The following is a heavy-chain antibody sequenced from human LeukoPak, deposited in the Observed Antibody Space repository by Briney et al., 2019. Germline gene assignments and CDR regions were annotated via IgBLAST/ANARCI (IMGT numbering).Heavy chain of an antibody. CDR3: ARLGTTVTAPFDY. Sequence: GGSLRLSCAASGFTFSSYWMSWVRQAPGKALEWVANIKQDGSEKYYVDSVKGRFTVSRDNAKNSLYLQMNSLRAEDVAVYYCARLGTTVTAPFDYWGRGTLVIVSS. CDR2: IKQDGSEK. CDR1: GFTFSSYW. V-gene: IGHV3-7*01. J-gene: IGHJ4*02. D-gene: IGHD4-4*01.